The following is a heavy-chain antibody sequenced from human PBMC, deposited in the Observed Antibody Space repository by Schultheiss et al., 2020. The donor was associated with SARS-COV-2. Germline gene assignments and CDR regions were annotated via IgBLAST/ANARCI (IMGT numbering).Heavy chain of an antibody. D-gene: IGHD1-26*01. CDR3: ARSFGVGALDY. CDR1: GGSISSYY. J-gene: IGHJ4*02. Sequence: SQTLSLTCTVSGGSISSYYWSWIRQPPGKGLEWIGSIYYSGSTYYNPSLKSRVTISVDTSKNQFSLKLSSVTAADTAVYYCARSFGVGALDYWGQGTLVTVSS. CDR2: IYYSGST. V-gene: IGHV4-59*05.